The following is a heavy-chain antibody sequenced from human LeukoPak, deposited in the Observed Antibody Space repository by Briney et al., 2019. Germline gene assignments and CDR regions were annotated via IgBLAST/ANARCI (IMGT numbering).Heavy chain of an antibody. V-gene: IGHV4-39*01. D-gene: IGHD1-26*01. CDR3: ARHGRWELFHFDY. Sequence: SETLSLTCNVSGGSISSSSYYWGWIRQPPGEGLEWIGSIYYSGSTYYNPSLKSRVTISVDTSKNQFSLKLSSVTAADTAVYYCARHGRWELFHFDYWGQGTLVTVSS. CDR1: GGSISSSSYY. CDR2: IYYSGST. J-gene: IGHJ4*02.